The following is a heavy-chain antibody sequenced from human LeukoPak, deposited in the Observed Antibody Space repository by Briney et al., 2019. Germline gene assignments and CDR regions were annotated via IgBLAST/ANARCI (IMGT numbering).Heavy chain of an antibody. CDR2: ITPLLDKA. J-gene: IGHJ5*01. Sequence: SVEVSCEASGGSFNSYILSWVRQAPGQGLEWMGGITPLLDKADYAQKFQGRITITADSSTSTAYLELSSLRPDDTAVYYCARDRVAISVAGFDSWGQGTLVIVSS. CDR1: GGSFNSYI. V-gene: IGHV1-69*08. CDR3: ARDRVAISVAGFDS. D-gene: IGHD6-19*01.